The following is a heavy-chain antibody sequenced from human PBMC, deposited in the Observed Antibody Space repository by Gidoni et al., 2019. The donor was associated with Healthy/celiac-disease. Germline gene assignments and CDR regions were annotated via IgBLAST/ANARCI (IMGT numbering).Heavy chain of an antibody. CDR3: AKDNGRIQLWLLGY. Sequence: EVQLVESGGGVVQPGGSLRLSCAASGFPFAYYAMHWVRQAPGKGLEWVSLISGDGGSTYYADSVKGRFTISRDNSKNSLYLQMNSLRTEDTALYYCAKDNGRIQLWLLGYWGQGTLVTVSS. CDR1: GFPFAYYA. CDR2: ISGDGGST. D-gene: IGHD5-18*01. J-gene: IGHJ4*02. V-gene: IGHV3-43*02.